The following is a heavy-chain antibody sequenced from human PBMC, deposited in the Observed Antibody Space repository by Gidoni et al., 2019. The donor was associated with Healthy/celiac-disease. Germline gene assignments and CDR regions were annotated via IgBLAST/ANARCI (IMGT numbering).Heavy chain of an antibody. CDR3: AKSGQWLVDWFDP. CDR2: ISGSGGST. V-gene: IGHV3-23*01. CDR1: GFTFSSYA. D-gene: IGHD6-19*01. J-gene: IGHJ5*02. Sequence: EVQLLESGGGLVQPGGSLRLPCAASGFTFSSYAMSWVRQAPGKGLEWFSAISGSGGSTYYADSVKGRFTISRDNSKNTLYLQMNSLRAEDTAVYYCAKSGQWLVDWFDPWGQGTLVTVSS.